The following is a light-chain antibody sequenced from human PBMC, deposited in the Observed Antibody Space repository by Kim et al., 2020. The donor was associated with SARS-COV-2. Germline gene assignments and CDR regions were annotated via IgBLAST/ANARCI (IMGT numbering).Light chain of an antibody. J-gene: IGLJ1*01. CDR2: DVS. Sequence: QSITISCTGTSSDVGAYNYVSWYQQHPGKAPKLTIYDVSNRPSGVSNRFSASKSGNTASLTISGLQAEDEADYYCSSYTSSNTLYVFGTGTKVTVL. V-gene: IGLV2-14*03. CDR1: SSDVGAYNY. CDR3: SSYTSSNTLYV.